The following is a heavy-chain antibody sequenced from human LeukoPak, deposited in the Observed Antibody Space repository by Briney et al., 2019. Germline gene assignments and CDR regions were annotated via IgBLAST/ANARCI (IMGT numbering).Heavy chain of an antibody. Sequence: GESLRIPRQGFGYSFPSLWISLVRQMPGKGLEWMGRIDPTDSYTNYSPSFQGHVTISADKSISTAYLQWSSLKASDTAMYYCARDSSGWKFDYWGQGTLVTVSS. V-gene: IGHV5-10-1*01. D-gene: IGHD6-19*01. CDR3: ARDSSGWKFDY. J-gene: IGHJ4*02. CDR1: GYSFPSLW. CDR2: IDPTDSYT.